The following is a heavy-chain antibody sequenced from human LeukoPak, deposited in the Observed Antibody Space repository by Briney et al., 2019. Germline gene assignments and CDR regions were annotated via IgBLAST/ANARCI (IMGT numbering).Heavy chain of an antibody. D-gene: IGHD3-10*01. V-gene: IGHV3-21*01. CDR3: ARDPNMVRGVIIYYYGMDV. J-gene: IGHJ6*02. Sequence: GGSLRLSCAASGFTFSSYSMNWVRQAPGKGPEWVSSISSSSSYIYYADSVKGRFTISRDNAKNSLYLQMNSLRAEDTAVYYCARDPNMVRGVIIYYYGMDVWGQGTTVTVSS. CDR2: ISSSSSYI. CDR1: GFTFSSYS.